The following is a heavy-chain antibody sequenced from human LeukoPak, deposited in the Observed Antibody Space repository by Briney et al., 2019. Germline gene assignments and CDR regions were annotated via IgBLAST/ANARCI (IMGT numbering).Heavy chain of an antibody. D-gene: IGHD5-12*01. CDR2: IYYSGST. CDR1: GGSISSSSYY. J-gene: IGHJ4*02. CDR3: ARNHPSGYAMY. V-gene: IGHV4-39*07. Sequence: SETLSLTCTVSGGSISSSSYYWGWIRQPPGKGLEWIGSIYYSGSTYYNPSLKSRVTISVDASKNQFSLKLSSVTAADTAVYYCARNHPSGYAMYWGQGTLVTVSS.